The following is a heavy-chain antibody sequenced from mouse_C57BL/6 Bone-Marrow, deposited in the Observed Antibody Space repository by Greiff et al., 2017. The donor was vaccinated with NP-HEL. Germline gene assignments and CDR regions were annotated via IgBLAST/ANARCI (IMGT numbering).Heavy chain of an antibody. CDR1: GYAFSSSW. J-gene: IGHJ2*01. CDR3: ARQLRLYFDY. D-gene: IGHD3-2*02. V-gene: IGHV1-82*01. Sequence: QVQLQQSGPELVKPGASVKISCMASGYAFSSSWMNWVKQRPGKGLEWIGRIYPGDGDTNYNGKFKGKATLTADKSSSTAYMQLSSLTSEDSAVYFCARQLRLYFDYWGQGTTLTVSS. CDR2: IYPGDGDT.